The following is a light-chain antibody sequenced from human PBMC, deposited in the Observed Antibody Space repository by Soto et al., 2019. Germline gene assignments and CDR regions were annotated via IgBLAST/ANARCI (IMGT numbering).Light chain of an antibody. CDR3: QQYDSLPFT. CDR2: DAS. Sequence: DIQMTQYPSSLSGSVGDRVAITCQASQDISNFLNWYQQKPGKAPKLLTYDASDLETGVPSRFSGSGSGTDFTFTISNLQPEDFATYYCQQYDSLPFTFGPGTKVDIK. V-gene: IGKV1-33*01. J-gene: IGKJ3*01. CDR1: QDISNF.